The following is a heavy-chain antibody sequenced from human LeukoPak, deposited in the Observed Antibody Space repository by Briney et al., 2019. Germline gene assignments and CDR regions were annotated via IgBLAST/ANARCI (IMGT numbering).Heavy chain of an antibody. CDR1: GHSISTYYY. Sequence: SETLSLTCGVSGHSISTYYYWGWIRQTPGKGPEWIGSISHGGSTYYNPSLQSRVTISVDTSKNEFSLKLSSVTAADTAVFYCARHGGNYGDYYFDYWGQGTLVTVSS. D-gene: IGHD4-17*01. CDR2: ISHGGST. CDR3: ARHGGNYGDYYFDY. V-gene: IGHV4-38-2*01. J-gene: IGHJ4*02.